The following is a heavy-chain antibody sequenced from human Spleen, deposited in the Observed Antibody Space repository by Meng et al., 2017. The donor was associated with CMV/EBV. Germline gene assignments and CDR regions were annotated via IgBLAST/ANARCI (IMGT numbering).Heavy chain of an antibody. CDR1: QYTFIDHH. Sequence: ASVKVSCKASQYTFIDHHMHWVRQATGQGLEWMGWMNPNSGNTGYAQKFQGRVTMTRNTSISTAYMELSSLRSEDTAVYYCAVSPIRGVSSYYFDYWGQGTLVTVSS. CDR3: AVSPIRGVSSYYFDY. D-gene: IGHD3-10*01. V-gene: IGHV1-8*02. J-gene: IGHJ4*02. CDR2: MNPNSGNT.